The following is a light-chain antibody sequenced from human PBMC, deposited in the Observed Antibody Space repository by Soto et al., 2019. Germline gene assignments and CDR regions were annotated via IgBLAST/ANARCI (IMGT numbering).Light chain of an antibody. CDR2: LAS. CDR3: QQYNNWPLT. J-gene: IGKJ4*01. CDR1: QSVSNN. Sequence: EIVMTQSPASLSVSPGERATLSCRASQSVSNNLAWYQQKPGQAPRLLIYLASTRATGIPARFSGSGSGTEFTLTISSLQSEDFAVYSCQQYNNWPLTFGGGTKVDIK. V-gene: IGKV3-15*01.